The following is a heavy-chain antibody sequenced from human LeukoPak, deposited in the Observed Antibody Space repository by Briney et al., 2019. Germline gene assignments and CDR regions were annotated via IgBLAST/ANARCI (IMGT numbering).Heavy chain of an antibody. V-gene: IGHV4-4*07. CDR3: ARFLVERLYYDPKYYFDY. D-gene: IGHD3-22*01. CDR2: IYTSGGT. Sequence: SETLSLTCTVSGGSISGYYWSWIRQPAGKGLEWIGRIYTSGGTNYNPSLKSRVTISVDTSKNQFSLKLSSVTAADTAVYYCARFLVERLYYDPKYYFDYWSQGTLVTVSS. CDR1: GGSISGYY. J-gene: IGHJ4*02.